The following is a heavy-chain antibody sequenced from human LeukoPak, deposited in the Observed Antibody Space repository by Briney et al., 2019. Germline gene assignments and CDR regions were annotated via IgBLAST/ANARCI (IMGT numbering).Heavy chain of an antibody. J-gene: IGHJ5*02. D-gene: IGHD6-13*01. V-gene: IGHV4-59*01. Sequence: PSETLSLTCTVSGGSISSYYWSWIRQPPGKGLEWIGYIYYSGSTNYNPSLKSRVTISVDTSKNQFSLKLSSVTAADMAVYYCARSPSGGRIARNNWFDPWGQGTLVTVSS. CDR3: ARSPSGGRIARNNWFDP. CDR2: IYYSGST. CDR1: GGSISSYY.